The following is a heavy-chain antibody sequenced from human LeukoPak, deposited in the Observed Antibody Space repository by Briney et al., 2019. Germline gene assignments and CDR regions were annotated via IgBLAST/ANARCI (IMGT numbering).Heavy chain of an antibody. CDR1: GYTFTSYD. CDR3: ARRSLKLWRNELSLRY. CDR2: MNPNSGNT. Sequence: ASVKVFCKASGYTFTSYDINWVRQATGQGLEWMGWMNPNSGNTGYAQKFQGRVAMTRSTSISTAYMELSSLRSEDTAVYYCARRSLKLWRNELSLRYWGQGTLVTVSS. D-gene: IGHD2-21*01. J-gene: IGHJ4*02. V-gene: IGHV1-8*01.